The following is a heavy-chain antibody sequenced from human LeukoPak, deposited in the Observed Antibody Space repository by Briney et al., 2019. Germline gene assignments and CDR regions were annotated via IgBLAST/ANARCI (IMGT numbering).Heavy chain of an antibody. CDR1: GYTFTNYP. CDR3: ARDTYCSGGRCYSRVGY. V-gene: IGHV7-4-1*02. J-gene: IGHJ4*02. CDR2: INTNTGNP. D-gene: IGHD2-15*01. Sequence: ASVKVSCTASGYTFTNYPMNWVRQAPGQGLEWMGWINTNTGNPTYAQGFTERFVFVWDTSVNTAYLQINSLKPEDTAVYFCARDTYCSGGRCYSRVGYWGQGTVVTVSS.